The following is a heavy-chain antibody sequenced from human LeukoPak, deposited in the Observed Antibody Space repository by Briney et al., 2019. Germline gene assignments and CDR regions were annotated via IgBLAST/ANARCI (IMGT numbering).Heavy chain of an antibody. CDR2: INPKSGGT. CDR1: GYTFTGYY. CDR3: ARYPKAGLYFDY. Sequence: GASVKVSCKASGYTFTGYYMHWVRQAPGQELEWMGWINPKSGGTKYAQKFQGRVTMTRDTSISTAYMELSRPGSAATAVYYCARYPKAGLYFDYWGQGTLVTVSS. V-gene: IGHV1-2*02. D-gene: IGHD6-19*01. J-gene: IGHJ4*02.